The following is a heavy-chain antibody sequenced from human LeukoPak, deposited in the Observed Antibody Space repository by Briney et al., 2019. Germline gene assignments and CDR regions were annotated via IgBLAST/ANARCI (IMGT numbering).Heavy chain of an antibody. CDR1: GFTFSSYW. CDR2: ISGSGGST. V-gene: IGHV3-23*01. D-gene: IGHD4-17*01. Sequence: GGSLRLSCAASGFTFSSYWMNWVRQAPGKGLEWVSAISGSGGSTYYADSVKGRFTISRDNSKNTLYLQLNSLRAEDTALYYCAKTYADTTFDYWGQGNLVTVSS. J-gene: IGHJ4*02. CDR3: AKTYADTTFDY.